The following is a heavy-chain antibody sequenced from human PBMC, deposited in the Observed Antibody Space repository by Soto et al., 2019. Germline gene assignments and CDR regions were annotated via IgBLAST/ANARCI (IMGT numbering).Heavy chain of an antibody. CDR2: IYTGGST. CDR3: ARGHNWNYLDY. Sequence: GGSLRLSCAASGFTVSSHYMSWVRQAPGKGLEWVSVIYTGGSTYYTDSVKGRFTISRDNSKLYLQMNGLRGEDTAVYHCARGHNWNYLDYWGQGALVTVSS. V-gene: IGHV3-66*01. J-gene: IGHJ4*02. CDR1: GFTVSSHY. D-gene: IGHD3-3*01.